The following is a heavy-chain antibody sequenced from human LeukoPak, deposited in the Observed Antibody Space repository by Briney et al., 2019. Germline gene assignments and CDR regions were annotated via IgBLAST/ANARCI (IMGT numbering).Heavy chain of an antibody. CDR3: ARVGGDGFNFFPSDY. J-gene: IGHJ4*02. Sequence: PGGSLRLSCAASGFTFSSYWMSWVRQAPGKGLEWVSPMSATGGNTYYAASVRGRFTISRANAKNTVYLQMNRLRAEDTALYYCARVGGDGFNFFPSDYWGQGTLVAVSS. CDR1: GFTFSSYW. CDR2: MSATGGNT. D-gene: IGHD5-24*01. V-gene: IGHV3-23*01.